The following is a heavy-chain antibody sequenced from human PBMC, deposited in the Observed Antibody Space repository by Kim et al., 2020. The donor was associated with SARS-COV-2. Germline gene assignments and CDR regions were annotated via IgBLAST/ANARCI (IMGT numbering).Heavy chain of an antibody. CDR3: ARDGGRYSSSWTSYYYGMDV. CDR2: ISAYNGNT. D-gene: IGHD6-13*01. V-gene: IGHV1-18*04. Sequence: ASVKVSCKASGYTFTSYGISWVRQAPGQGLEWMGWISAYNGNTNYAQKLQGRVTMTTDTSTSTAYMELRSLRSDDTAVYYCARDGGRYSSSWTSYYYGMDVWGQGTTVTVSS. J-gene: IGHJ6*02. CDR1: GYTFTSYG.